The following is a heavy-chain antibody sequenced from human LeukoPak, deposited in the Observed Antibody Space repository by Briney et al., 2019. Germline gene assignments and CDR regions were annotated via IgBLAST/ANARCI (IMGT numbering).Heavy chain of an antibody. CDR3: AKSASWYSAWWDS. Sequence: GGSLRLSCAASGFTFSSYSMNWVRQAPGKGLEWVSYISSSSSTIYYADSVKGRFTISRDKSKNTLYLQMSSLRVEDTAVYYCAKSASWYSAWWDSWGQGTLVTVSS. D-gene: IGHD1-1*01. J-gene: IGHJ5*01. CDR1: GFTFSSYS. V-gene: IGHV3-48*01. CDR2: ISSSSSTI.